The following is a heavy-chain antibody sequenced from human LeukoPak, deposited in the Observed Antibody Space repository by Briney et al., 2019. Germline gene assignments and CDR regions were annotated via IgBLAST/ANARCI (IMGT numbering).Heavy chain of an antibody. CDR1: GGSISSGGYY. V-gene: IGHV4-31*03. CDR2: IYYSGST. Sequence: SETLSLTCTVSGGSISSGGYYWSWIRQHPGKGLEWIGYIYYSGSTYYNPSLKSRVTISVDTSKNQFSQKLSSVTAADTAVYYCARGAAARPFDYWGQGTLVTVSS. D-gene: IGHD6-6*01. CDR3: ARGAAARPFDY. J-gene: IGHJ4*02.